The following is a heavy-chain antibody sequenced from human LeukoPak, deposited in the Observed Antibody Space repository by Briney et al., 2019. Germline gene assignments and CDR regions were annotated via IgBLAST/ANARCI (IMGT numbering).Heavy chain of an antibody. CDR2: IYYSGST. Sequence: SETLSLTFTVSGGSISSSSYYWGWIRQPPGKGLEWIGSIYYSGSTYYNPSLKSRVTISVDTSKNQFSLKLSSVTAADTAVYYCARRRYYDILTGYPLDYWGQGTLVTVSS. D-gene: IGHD3-9*01. CDR1: GGSISSSSYY. CDR3: ARRRYYDILTGYPLDY. V-gene: IGHV4-39*01. J-gene: IGHJ4*02.